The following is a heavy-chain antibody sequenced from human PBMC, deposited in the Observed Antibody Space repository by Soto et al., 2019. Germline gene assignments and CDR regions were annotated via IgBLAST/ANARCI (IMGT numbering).Heavy chain of an antibody. CDR3: ARSSSPDLGYCSGGSCPD. D-gene: IGHD2-15*01. V-gene: IGHV4-61*05. Sequence: PSETLSLTCTVSGASISSSTCYWGWIRQPPGKGLEWIGYIYNSGNTYYNPSLKSRVTISVDTSKNQFSLKLSSVTAADTAVYYCARSSSPDLGYCSGGSCPDWGQGTLVTVSS. CDR1: GASISSSTCY. J-gene: IGHJ4*02. CDR2: IYNSGNT.